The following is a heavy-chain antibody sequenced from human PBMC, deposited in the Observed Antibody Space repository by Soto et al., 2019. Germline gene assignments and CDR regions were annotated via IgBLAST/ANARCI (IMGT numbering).Heavy chain of an antibody. J-gene: IGHJ5*02. D-gene: IGHD1-26*01. CDR3: AREKFDGSNHFGRFNP. CDR2: IYHSGST. Sequence: ESLTLSCAVSGGSISSYSWKTWLRQPPVKGLEWIGEIYHSGSTNYNPSLEGRITIPVDRSKNQLSLELISVTASDTAVYYCAREKFDGSNHFGRFNPWGQGALVTVSS. CDR1: GGSISSYSW. V-gene: IGHV4-4*02.